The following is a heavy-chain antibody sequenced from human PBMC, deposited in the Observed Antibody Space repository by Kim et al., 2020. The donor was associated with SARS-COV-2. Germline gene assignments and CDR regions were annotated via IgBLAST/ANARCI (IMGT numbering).Heavy chain of an antibody. Sequence: GGSLRLSCAASGFTFSNYAMTWVRQAPGRGLEWVSAISGTGGLTYYADSVKGRFTISRDNSKNTLFLQMNSLRAEDTAKYYCAKVLRYSGYDFPTNYRFGMDVWGQGTTVTVSS. D-gene: IGHD5-12*01. J-gene: IGHJ6*02. CDR1: GFTFSNYA. CDR2: ISGTGGLT. CDR3: AKVLRYSGYDFPTNYRFGMDV. V-gene: IGHV3-23*01.